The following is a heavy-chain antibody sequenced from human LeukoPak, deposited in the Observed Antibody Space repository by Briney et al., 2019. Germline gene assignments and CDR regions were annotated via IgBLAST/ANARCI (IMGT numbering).Heavy chain of an antibody. Sequence: PAGTLSLTCAVSGGSISSTYWWCCVRQPPGEGLEWIGEIYHTGSTYYHPSLKSRVTISEDKSKNHLSLKQSSVTAADTAVYYCVRGRYSSGWFKDKNWLAPWGQRIPVTVSS. V-gene: IGHV4-4*02. CDR3: VRGRYSSGWFKDKNWLAP. CDR2: IYHTGST. CDR1: GGSISSTYW. J-gene: IGHJ5*02. D-gene: IGHD6-19*01.